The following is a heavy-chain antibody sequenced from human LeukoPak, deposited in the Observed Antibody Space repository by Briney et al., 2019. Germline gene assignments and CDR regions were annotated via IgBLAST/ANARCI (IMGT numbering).Heavy chain of an antibody. D-gene: IGHD3-22*01. Sequence: ASVKVSCKASGGTFSSYAISWVRQAPGQGLEWMGGIIPIFGTANYAQKFQGRVTITADESTSTAYMELSSLRSEDTAVYYCAGYSNYYDSSGYYYFDYWGQGTLVTVSS. V-gene: IGHV1-69*13. J-gene: IGHJ4*02. CDR1: GGTFSSYA. CDR3: AGYSNYYDSSGYYYFDY. CDR2: IIPIFGTA.